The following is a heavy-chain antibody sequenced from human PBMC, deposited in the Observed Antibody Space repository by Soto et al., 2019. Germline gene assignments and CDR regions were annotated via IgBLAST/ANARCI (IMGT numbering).Heavy chain of an antibody. CDR3: VKGYWKGDV. CDR1: GFTFSTYA. V-gene: IGHV3-23*01. J-gene: IGHJ6*02. CDR2: ISGSGGSI. D-gene: IGHD1-1*01. Sequence: EVQLLESGGGLVQPGGSLRLSCAASGFTFSTYAMNWARQAPGNGLEWVSAISGSGGSIHYADSVKGRFTISRDNSKNTLYLQMNSLRDEATAVYHCVKGYWKGDVWGQGTTVTVSS.